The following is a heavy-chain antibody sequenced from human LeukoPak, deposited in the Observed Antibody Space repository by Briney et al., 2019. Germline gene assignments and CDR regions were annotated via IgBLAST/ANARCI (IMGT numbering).Heavy chain of an antibody. V-gene: IGHV3-23*01. Sequence: GGSLRLSCAASGFTFSNYAMSWVRQAPGKGLEWVSVISDRGGSTYNADSVKGRFTISRDNSKNTLYLQMNSLRAEDTAVYYCAKDTYYYGSGSYSDYWGQGTLVAVSS. CDR2: ISDRGGST. J-gene: IGHJ4*02. CDR1: GFTFSNYA. CDR3: AKDTYYYGSGSYSDY. D-gene: IGHD3-10*01.